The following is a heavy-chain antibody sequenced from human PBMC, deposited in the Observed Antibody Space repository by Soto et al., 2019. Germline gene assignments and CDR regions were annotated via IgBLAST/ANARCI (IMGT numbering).Heavy chain of an antibody. CDR2: ISSNGGTI. D-gene: IGHD3-22*01. J-gene: IGHJ5*01. V-gene: IGHV3-48*03. CDR3: ALIRDS. Sequence: VGSLRLSCESSVFSFSTNGMNCVRHAPGKGPEWPSYISSNGGTIYYSDSVKGRFTISRDNAKNSLFLQMNSLRAEDTGFYYCALIRDSWGHVAQVTV. CDR1: VFSFSTNG.